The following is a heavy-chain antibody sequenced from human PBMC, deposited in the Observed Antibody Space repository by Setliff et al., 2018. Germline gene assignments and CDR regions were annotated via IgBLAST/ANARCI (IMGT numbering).Heavy chain of an antibody. Sequence: SGPTLVNPTQTLTLTCTFSGFSLSTSGVGVGWIRQPPGKALEWLALIYWNDDKRYSPSLKSRLTITKDTSKNQVVLKMTNMDPVDTATYYCARINMVRGVPPHLDYWGQGTLVTVSS. V-gene: IGHV2-5*01. CDR1: GFSLSTSGVG. D-gene: IGHD3-10*01. CDR2: IYWNDDK. CDR3: ARINMVRGVPPHLDY. J-gene: IGHJ4*02.